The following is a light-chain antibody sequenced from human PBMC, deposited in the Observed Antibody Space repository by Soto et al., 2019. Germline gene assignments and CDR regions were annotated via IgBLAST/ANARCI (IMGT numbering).Light chain of an antibody. CDR1: SSDVGSHPL. CDR2: EDT. CDR3: CAFTSAGTGV. Sequence: QSALTKPASVSGSPGQSITISCAGTSSDVGSHPLVSWYQQHPGKAPKLMISEDTKRPSGVSNRFSGSKSGNMASLTISGLQAEDEADYYCCAFTSAGTGVFGGGTKLTVL. V-gene: IGLV2-23*01. J-gene: IGLJ3*02.